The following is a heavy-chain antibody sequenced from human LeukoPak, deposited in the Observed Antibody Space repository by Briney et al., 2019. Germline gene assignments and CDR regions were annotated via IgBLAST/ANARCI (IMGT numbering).Heavy chain of an antibody. CDR3: AKGLAVAGMSVWSPYYFDY. V-gene: IGHV3-23*01. J-gene: IGHJ4*02. D-gene: IGHD6-19*01. CDR2: ISGSGGST. CDR1: GFTFSSYA. Sequence: GGSLRLSCAASGFTFSSYAMSWVRQAPGKGLEWVSAISGSGGSTNYADSVKGRFTISRDNSKNTLYLQMNSLRAEDTAVYYCAKGLAVAGMSVWSPYYFDYWGQGTLVTVSS.